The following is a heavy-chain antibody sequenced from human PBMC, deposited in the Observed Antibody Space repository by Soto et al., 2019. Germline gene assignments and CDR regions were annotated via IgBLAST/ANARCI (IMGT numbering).Heavy chain of an antibody. J-gene: IGHJ2*01. V-gene: IGHV4-34*01. D-gene: IGHD2-2*01. CDR1: GGSFSGYY. Sequence: QVQLQQWGAGLLKPSETLSLTCAVYGGSFSGYYWSWIRQPPGKGLEWIGEINHSGSTNYNPSLKSRVTISVDTSKNQFSLKLSSVTAADTAVYYCARVVVPAAYWYFDLWGRDTLVTVSS. CDR3: ARVVVPAAYWYFDL. CDR2: INHSGST.